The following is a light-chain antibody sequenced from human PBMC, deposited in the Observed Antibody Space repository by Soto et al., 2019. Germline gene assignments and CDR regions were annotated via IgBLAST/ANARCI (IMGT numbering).Light chain of an antibody. V-gene: IGKV1-39*01. CDR3: QQSYCTPPWT. CDR1: QGIVNY. Sequence: DTQMTKSPSYLSTSVGDRVTIPCRASQGIVNYLNWYLQKPGKAPKLLIYATSNLQSGVPSRFSGSGSGTDFTLTISSLQPEEFATYFCQQSYCTPPWTVGQGTKVENK. J-gene: IGKJ1*01. CDR2: ATS.